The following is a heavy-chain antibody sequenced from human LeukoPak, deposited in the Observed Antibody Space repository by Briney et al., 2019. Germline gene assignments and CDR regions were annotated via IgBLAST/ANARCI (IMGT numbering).Heavy chain of an antibody. CDR2: INHSGST. CDR3: ASRFEVGITGTTSDSNWFDP. Sequence: SETLSLTCAVYGGSFSGYYWSWIRQPPGKGLEWIGEINHSGSTNYNPPLKSRVTISVDTSKNQFSLKLSSVTAADTAVYYCASRFEVGITGTTSDSNWFDPWGQGTLVTVSS. D-gene: IGHD1-7*01. V-gene: IGHV4-34*01. J-gene: IGHJ5*02. CDR1: GGSFSGYY.